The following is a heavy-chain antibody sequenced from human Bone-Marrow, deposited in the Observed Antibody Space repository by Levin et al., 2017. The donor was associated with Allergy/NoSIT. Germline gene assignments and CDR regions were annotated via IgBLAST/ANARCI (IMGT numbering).Heavy chain of an antibody. J-gene: IGHJ4*02. CDR3: ARIHTGDRLLWFGEPRTN. V-gene: IGHV3-30-3*01. CDR1: GFTFSSYA. D-gene: IGHD3-10*01. Sequence: GESLKISCAASGFTFSSYAMHWVRQAPGKGLEWVAVISYDGSNKYYADSVKGRFTISRDNSKNTLYLQMNSLRAEDTAVYYCARIHTGDRLLWFGEPRTNWGQGTLVTVSS. CDR2: ISYDGSNK.